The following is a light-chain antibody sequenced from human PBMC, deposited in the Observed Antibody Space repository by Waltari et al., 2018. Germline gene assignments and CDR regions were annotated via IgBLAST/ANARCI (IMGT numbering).Light chain of an antibody. Sequence: QSVLTQPPSASGTPGQRVTISCSGTTSTIGRATANWFRHLPGTAPKLLMYSYTQWPSGVPDRFSGSKSGTSASLAISGLQSDDEADYYCAAWDYRLNIWVFGGGTKLTVL. CDR2: SYT. V-gene: IGLV1-44*01. CDR3: AAWDYRLNIWV. J-gene: IGLJ3*02. CDR1: TSTIGRAT.